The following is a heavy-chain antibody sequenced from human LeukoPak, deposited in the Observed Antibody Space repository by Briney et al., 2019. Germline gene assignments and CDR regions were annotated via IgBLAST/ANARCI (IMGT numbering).Heavy chain of an antibody. CDR1: GVSISSYY. J-gene: IGHJ4*02. Sequence: SETLSLTCTVSGVSISSYYWSWIRQPPGKGLEWIGYIYYSGSTNYNPSLKSRLTISVDTSNNQFTLTLSSVTAADTAVYYCASRYSSGYPYFDYWGQGTLVTVSS. D-gene: IGHD3-22*01. V-gene: IGHV4-59*01. CDR3: ASRYSSGYPYFDY. CDR2: IYYSGST.